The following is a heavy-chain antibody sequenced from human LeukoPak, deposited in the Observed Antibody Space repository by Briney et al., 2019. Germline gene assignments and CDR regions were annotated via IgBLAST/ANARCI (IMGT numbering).Heavy chain of an antibody. J-gene: IGHJ6*03. Sequence: PGGTQRLSCAASGFIFSNYGMSWVRQAPGKGLEWVSAISGSGGSTYYADSVKGRFTISRDNSKNTLYLQMNSLRAEDTAVYYCVKIPGYSSGWLSYYYYMDVWGKGTTVTISS. CDR3: VKIPGYSSGWLSYYYYMDV. CDR1: GFIFSNYG. D-gene: IGHD6-19*01. CDR2: ISGSGGST. V-gene: IGHV3-23*01.